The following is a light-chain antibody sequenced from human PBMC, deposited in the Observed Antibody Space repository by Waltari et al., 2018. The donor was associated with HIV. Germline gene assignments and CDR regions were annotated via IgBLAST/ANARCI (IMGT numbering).Light chain of an antibody. CDR2: DVT. V-gene: IGLV2-14*03. J-gene: IGLJ3*02. CDR1: RSDVGYYYY. CDR3: CSYTTSITFV. Sequence: QSALTQPASVSGSPGQSITIPCPGSRSDVGYYYYVSWYQQHPGKAPRLIIFDVTNRPSGVSDRFSGSKSGNTASLTISGLQPEDEADYYCCSYTTSITFVFGGGTKLTVL.